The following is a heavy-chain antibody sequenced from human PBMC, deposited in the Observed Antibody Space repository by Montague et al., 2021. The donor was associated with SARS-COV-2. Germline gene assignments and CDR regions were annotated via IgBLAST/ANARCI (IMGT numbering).Heavy chain of an antibody. Sequence: SETLSLTCSVSGGSINNYQWNWIRQSPGKGPEWIGEVNFRGRTNYNPSLKSRATVSVDKSNNHFSLRLSSVTAADTAVYYCARFPHGSGSYNADYNYGMDVWGQGTTVTVSS. CDR3: ARFPHGSGSYNADYNYGMDV. D-gene: IGHD3-10*01. CDR2: VNFRGRT. V-gene: IGHV4-59*12. CDR1: GGSINNYQ. J-gene: IGHJ6*02.